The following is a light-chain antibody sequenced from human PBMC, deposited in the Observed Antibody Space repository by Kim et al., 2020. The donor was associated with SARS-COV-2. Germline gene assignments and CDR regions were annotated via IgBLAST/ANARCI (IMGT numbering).Light chain of an antibody. V-gene: IGKV3-20*01. CDR1: QRVSSSY. Sequence: SPGERATLSCKAIQRVSSSYLACYQQKPVQAPRLLIYGTSSKATGIPDRFSGSGSGTDFTLTISRLEPEDFAVYYCLQYGSSPLTFGGGTKVDIK. CDR3: LQYGSSPLT. CDR2: GTS. J-gene: IGKJ4*01.